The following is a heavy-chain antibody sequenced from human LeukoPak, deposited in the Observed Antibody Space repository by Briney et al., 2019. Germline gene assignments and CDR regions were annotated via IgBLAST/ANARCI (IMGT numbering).Heavy chain of an antibody. J-gene: IGHJ4*02. CDR2: ISYDGSNK. CDR3: AREFLVDTAMVLGY. Sequence: PGGSLRLSCAASGFTFSSYGMHWVRQAPGKGLEWVAVISYDGSNKYYADSVKGRFTISRDNSKNTLYLQMNSLRAEDTAVYYCAREFLVDTAMVLGYWGQGTLVTVSS. CDR1: GFTFSSYG. V-gene: IGHV3-30*03. D-gene: IGHD5-18*01.